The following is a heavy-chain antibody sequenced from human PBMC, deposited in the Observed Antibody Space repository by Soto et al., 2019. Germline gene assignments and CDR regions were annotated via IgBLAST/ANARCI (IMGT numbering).Heavy chain of an antibody. V-gene: IGHV3-33*01. J-gene: IGHJ4*02. Sequence: QVQLVESGGGVVQPGRSLRLSCAASGFTYSSYGFHWVRQAPGKGLEWVAVIWYDGSNKYYADSVKGRFTISRDNSKNTLYLQMNSLRAEDTAVYYCARQTDPGLVDYWGQGALVAVSS. CDR3: ARQTDPGLVDY. CDR2: IWYDGSNK. CDR1: GFTYSSYG.